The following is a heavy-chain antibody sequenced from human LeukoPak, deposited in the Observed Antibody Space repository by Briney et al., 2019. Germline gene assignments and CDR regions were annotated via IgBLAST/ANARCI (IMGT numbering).Heavy chain of an antibody. D-gene: IGHD6-13*01. CDR2: IYYSGTT. Sequence: SETLSLTCTVSGGSISNYYWSWIRQPPGKGLEWIGYIYYSGTTNYNPSLKSRVTISVDTSKNQFSLKLNSVTAADTAVYYCARGVYIAAAQYGYWSQGTLSPSPQ. CDR1: GGSISNYY. J-gene: IGHJ4*02. CDR3: ARGVYIAAAQYGY. V-gene: IGHV4-59*01.